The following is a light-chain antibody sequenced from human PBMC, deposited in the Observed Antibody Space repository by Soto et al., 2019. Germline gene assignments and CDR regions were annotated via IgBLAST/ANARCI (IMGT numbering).Light chain of an antibody. Sequence: EVVLTQSPATLSLSPGERATLSCRASQNVRTFLDWYQQNPGQAPRLLIYGASNRATGIPARFSGSGSGTDFTLTISSLEPEDFAVYYCQQHSHWPPWTFGQGTRGEIQ. CDR2: GAS. CDR3: QQHSHWPPWT. CDR1: QNVRTF. J-gene: IGKJ1*01. V-gene: IGKV3-11*01.